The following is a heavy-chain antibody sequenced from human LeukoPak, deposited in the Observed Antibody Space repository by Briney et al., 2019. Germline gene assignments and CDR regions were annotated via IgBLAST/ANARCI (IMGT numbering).Heavy chain of an antibody. D-gene: IGHD2-21*02. J-gene: IGHJ3*02. Sequence: ASETLSLTCTVSGGSISSYYWSWIRQPPGKGLEWIGYIYYSGSTNYNPSLKSRVTISVDTSKNQFSLKLSSVTAADTAVYYCARAYCGGDCYSTAFDIWGQGTMVTVSS. CDR3: ARAYCGGDCYSTAFDI. V-gene: IGHV4-59*01. CDR1: GGSISSYY. CDR2: IYYSGST.